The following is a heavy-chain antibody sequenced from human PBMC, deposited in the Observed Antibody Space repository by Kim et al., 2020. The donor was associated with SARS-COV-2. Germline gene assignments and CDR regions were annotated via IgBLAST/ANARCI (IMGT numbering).Heavy chain of an antibody. Sequence: GGSLRLSCAASGFTFSNYAMNWVRQAPGKGLEWVSSISMSSSYMYYADSVKGRFTISRDNAKNSLYLQMNSLRAEDTAVYYCARAHQYYDFWSGYFFGPDYWGQGTLVTVSS. J-gene: IGHJ4*02. V-gene: IGHV3-21*01. CDR2: ISMSSSYM. CDR1: GFTFSNYA. D-gene: IGHD3-3*01. CDR3: ARAHQYYDFWSGYFFGPDY.